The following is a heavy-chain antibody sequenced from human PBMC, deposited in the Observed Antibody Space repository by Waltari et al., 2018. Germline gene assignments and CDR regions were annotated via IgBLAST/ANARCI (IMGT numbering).Heavy chain of an antibody. CDR1: GFTFSANW. J-gene: IGHJ4*02. D-gene: IGHD6-19*01. CDR2: IKQDGSEK. Sequence: EVQLVESGGGLVQPGGSLRLSCAASGFTFSANWRTWVRQAPGKGLEWVANIKQDGSEKYYVDSVKGRFTISRDNAKNSLYLQMNSLRAEDSAVYYCARRNGCDYWGQGTLVTVSS. V-gene: IGHV3-7*01. CDR3: ARRNGCDY.